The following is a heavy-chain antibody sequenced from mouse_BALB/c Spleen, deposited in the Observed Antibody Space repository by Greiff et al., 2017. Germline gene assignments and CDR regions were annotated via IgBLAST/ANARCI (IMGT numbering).Heavy chain of an antibody. J-gene: IGHJ2*01. D-gene: IGHD2-14*01. CDR2: ISSGSSTI. V-gene: IGHV5-17*02. CDR3: ARFRYGGDY. CDR1: GFTFSSFG. Sequence: EVQRVESGGGLVQPGGSRKLSCAASGFTFSSFGMHWVRQAPEKGLEWVAYISSGSSTIYYADTVKGRFTISRDNPKNTLFLQMTSLRSEDTAMYYCARFRYGGDYWGQGTTLTVSS.